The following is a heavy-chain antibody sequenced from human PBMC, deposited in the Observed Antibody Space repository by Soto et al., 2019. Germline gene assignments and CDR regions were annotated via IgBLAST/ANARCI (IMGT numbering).Heavy chain of an antibody. D-gene: IGHD1-26*01. CDR2: IYYSGST. Sequence: PSETLSLTCTVSGGSISSSTYYWGWIRQPPGKGLEWIGSIYYSGSTSYNPSLKSRVTISVDRSKNQFSLKLSSVTAADTAVYYCARGFDSGKFYAFESWGQGTQVTVSS. CDR3: ARGFDSGKFYAFES. V-gene: IGHV4-39*07. J-gene: IGHJ4*02. CDR1: GGSISSSTYY.